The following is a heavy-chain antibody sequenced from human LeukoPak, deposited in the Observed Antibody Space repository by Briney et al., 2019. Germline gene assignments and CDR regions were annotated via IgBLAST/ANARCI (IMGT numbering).Heavy chain of an antibody. V-gene: IGHV4-39*07. CDR3: ARGTRLPLDY. CDR1: GGSISSSSYY. CDR2: IYYSGST. Sequence: SETLSLTCTVSGGSISSSSYYWGWIRQPPGKGLEWIGSIYYSGSTYYNPSLKSRVTISVDTSKNQFSLKLSSVTAADTAVYYCARGTRLPLDYWGQGTLVTVSS. D-gene: IGHD5-18*01. J-gene: IGHJ4*02.